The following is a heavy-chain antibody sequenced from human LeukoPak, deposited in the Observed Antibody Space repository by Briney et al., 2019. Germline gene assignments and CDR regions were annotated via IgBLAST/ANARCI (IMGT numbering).Heavy chain of an antibody. V-gene: IGHV3-NL1*01. D-gene: IGHD7-27*01. J-gene: IGHJ5*02. CDR2: IYSGGST. CDR3: SRNWGSDNWFDP. CDR1: GFTFSNYG. Sequence: GGSLRLSCAASGFTFSNYGMHWVRQAPGKGLEWVSVIYSGGSTYYADSVKGRFTISRDNSKNTLYLQMSSLRAEDTALYYCSRNWGSDNWFDPWGQGTLVTVSS.